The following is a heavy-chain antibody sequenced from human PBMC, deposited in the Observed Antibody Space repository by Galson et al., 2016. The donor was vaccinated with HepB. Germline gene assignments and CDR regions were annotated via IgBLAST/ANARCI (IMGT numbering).Heavy chain of an antibody. CDR3: ARVPYGNTFDS. V-gene: IGHV1-3*01. CDR1: GYTFTRYA. CDR2: INVDNGYT. Sequence: SVKVSCKASGYTFTRYAVHWVRQAPGQKLEWMGWINVDNGYTKYAQKFQGRVTMTSDTSASTAYMEVSSLESEDTAVYFCARVPYGNTFDSWGQGTLVTVSS. J-gene: IGHJ4*02. D-gene: IGHD5-24*01.